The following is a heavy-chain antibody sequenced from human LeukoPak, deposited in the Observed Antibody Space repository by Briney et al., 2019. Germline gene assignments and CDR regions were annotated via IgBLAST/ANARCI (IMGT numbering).Heavy chain of an antibody. J-gene: IGHJ3*02. CDR3: ARGGGSSGWYDRAFDI. V-gene: IGHV3-7*01. D-gene: IGHD6-19*01. CDR2: IDQDGSEK. Sequence: GGSLRLSCAASGFTFISYWMSWVRQAPGKGLDWVANIDQDGSEKYYVDSVKGRFTISRDSAKNSLYLQMSSLRVEDTAVYYCARGGGSSGWYDRAFDIWGQGTMVTVSS. CDR1: GFTFISYW.